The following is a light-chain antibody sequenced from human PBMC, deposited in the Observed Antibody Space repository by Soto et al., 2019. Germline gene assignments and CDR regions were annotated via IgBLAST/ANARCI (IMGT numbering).Light chain of an antibody. CDR1: QTIGNY. V-gene: IGKV1-39*01. J-gene: IGKJ2*01. CDR2: AAS. CDR3: QQTYSTPFT. Sequence: DIQMTQSPSSLSASVRDRVTITCRASQTIGNYLNWYQQKPGKAPKLLIYAASSLQSGVPSRFSGSATGTDFTLTISSLQPEDFATYYCQQTYSTPFTFGPGTKLEIK.